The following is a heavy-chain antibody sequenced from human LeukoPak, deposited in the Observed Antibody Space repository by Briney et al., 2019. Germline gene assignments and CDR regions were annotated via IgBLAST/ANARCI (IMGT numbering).Heavy chain of an antibody. J-gene: IGHJ4*02. CDR3: ARDGYSGSDAL. CDR2: IYYSGRT. CDR1: GGSISSFY. D-gene: IGHD5-12*01. V-gene: IGHV4-59*01. Sequence: PSETLSLTCTVSGGSISSFYWNWIRQPPGKGLEWIGYIYYSGRTNYSPSLKSRVTISVDTSQNQFYLKLSSVTAADTAVYYCARDGYSGSDALWGQGTLVTVSS.